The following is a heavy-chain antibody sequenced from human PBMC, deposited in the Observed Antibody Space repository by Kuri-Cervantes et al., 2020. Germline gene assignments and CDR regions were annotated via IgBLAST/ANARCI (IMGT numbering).Heavy chain of an antibody. CDR1: GYTFTSYA. CDR3: ARDPRLITMVRGVTNSWFDP. V-gene: IGHV1-3*02. D-gene: IGHD3-10*01. Sequence: ASVKVSCKASGYTFTSYAMHWVRQAPGQRLEWMGWSNAGNGNTKYSQEFQGRVTITRDTSASTAYMELSSLRSEDTAVYYCARDPRLITMVRGVTNSWFDPWGQGTLVTVSS. J-gene: IGHJ5*02. CDR2: SNAGNGNT.